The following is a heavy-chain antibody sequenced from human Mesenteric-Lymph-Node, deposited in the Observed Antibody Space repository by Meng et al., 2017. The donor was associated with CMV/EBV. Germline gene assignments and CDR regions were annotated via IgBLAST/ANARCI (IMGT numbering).Heavy chain of an antibody. CDR1: GFTVTMYT. J-gene: IGHJ4*02. Sequence: GGSLRLSCAASGFTVTMYTMNWVRQAPGKGLEWVSSISSSSNYIDYADSVKGRFTVFRDNAKNSLYLQMNNLRAEDTAVYYCAREAGIPALPFYWGQGTLVTVSS. D-gene: IGHD6-6*01. V-gene: IGHV3-21*06. CDR3: AREAGIPALPFY. CDR2: ISSSSNYI.